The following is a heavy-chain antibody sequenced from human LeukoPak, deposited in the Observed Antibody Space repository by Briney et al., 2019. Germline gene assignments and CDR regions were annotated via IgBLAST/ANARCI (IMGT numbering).Heavy chain of an antibody. CDR1: GGTFSSYA. J-gene: IGHJ4*02. D-gene: IGHD6-13*01. CDR3: AKDERSSSWYRDFDY. CDR2: IIPIFGTA. V-gene: IGHV1-69*05. Sequence: GSSVKVSCKASGGTFSSYAISWVRQAPGQGLEWMGGIIPIFGTANYAQKFQGRVTITTDESTSTAYMELSSLRSEDTAVYYCAKDERSSSWYRDFDYWGQGTLVTVSS.